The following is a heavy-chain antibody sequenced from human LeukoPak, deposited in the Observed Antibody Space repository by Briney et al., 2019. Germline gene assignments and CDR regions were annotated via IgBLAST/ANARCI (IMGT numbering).Heavy chain of an antibody. V-gene: IGHV4-34*01. D-gene: IGHD4-17*01. CDR2: INHSGST. CDR3: ARSRGGFGDYGSWFDP. J-gene: IGHJ5*02. Sequence: SETLSLTCAVYGGSFSGYYWSWIRQPPGKGLEWIGEINHSGSTNYNPSLKGRVTISLDTAKNQFSLKLTSVTAADTAVYFCARSRGGFGDYGSWFDPWGQGTLVTVSS. CDR1: GGSFSGYY.